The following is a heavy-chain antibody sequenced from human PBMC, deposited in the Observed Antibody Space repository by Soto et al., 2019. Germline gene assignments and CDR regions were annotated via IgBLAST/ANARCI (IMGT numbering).Heavy chain of an antibody. CDR2: INHLGSI. V-gene: IGHV4-34*01. D-gene: IGHD2-21*01. J-gene: IGHJ6*03. CDR1: GGSISGYF. CDR3: ARGGISHWAYFYYMDV. Sequence: TSETLSLTCVVSGGSISGYFWSWIRQPPGMALEWIGEINHLGSINYNPSLKSRVTMSVDTSKNQFSLTLNSVTAADTATYYCARGGISHWAYFYYMDVWDRGTTVTVSS.